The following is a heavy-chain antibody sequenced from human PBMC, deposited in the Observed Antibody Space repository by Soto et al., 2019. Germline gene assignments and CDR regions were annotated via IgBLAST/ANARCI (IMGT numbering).Heavy chain of an antibody. J-gene: IGHJ4*02. V-gene: IGHV3-48*02. CDR1: GFTFSSYS. D-gene: IGHD4-17*01. CDR3: ARAVPLEYGDYSNSFDY. Sequence: GGSLRLSCAASGFTFSSYSMNWVRQAPGKGLEWVSYISSSSSTIYYADSVKGRFTISSDNAKNSLYLQMNSLRDEDTAVYYCARAVPLEYGDYSNSFDYWGQGALVTVYS. CDR2: ISSSSSTI.